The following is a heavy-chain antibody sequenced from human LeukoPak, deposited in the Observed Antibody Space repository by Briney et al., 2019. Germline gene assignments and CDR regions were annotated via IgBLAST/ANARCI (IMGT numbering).Heavy chain of an antibody. V-gene: IGHV1-46*01. CDR2: INPSGGST. J-gene: IGHJ5*02. CDR3: ATGGIAVAGTLLFDP. D-gene: IGHD6-19*01. CDR1: GYTFTSYY. Sequence: ASVKVSCKASGYTFTSYYMHWVRQAPGQGLEWMGLINPSGGSTSYAQKFQGRVTMTRDTSTSTVYMELSSLRSEDTAVYYCATGGIAVAGTLLFDPWGQGTLVIVSS.